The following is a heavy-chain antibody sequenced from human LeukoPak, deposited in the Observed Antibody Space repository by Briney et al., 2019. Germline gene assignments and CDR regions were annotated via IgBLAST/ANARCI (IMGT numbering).Heavy chain of an antibody. CDR1: GFTFCSIP. D-gene: IGHD2-2*01. CDR3: AKGLVVVPAALVTGHYYYYYGMDV. J-gene: IGHJ6*02. CDR2: FSVSGVRK. V-gene: IGHV3-23*01. Sequence: GGSLRLSWAAPGFTFCSIPIGWVAQAPGKGLGWASDFSVSGVRKYSADSVKGRFTISRDNSKNTLYLQMNSLRAEETAVYYCAKGLVVVPAALVTGHYYYYYGMDVWGQGTTVTVSS.